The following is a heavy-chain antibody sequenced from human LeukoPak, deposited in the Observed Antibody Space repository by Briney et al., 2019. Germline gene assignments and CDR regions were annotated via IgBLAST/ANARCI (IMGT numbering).Heavy chain of an antibody. Sequence: GGSLRLSCAASGFTFSSYRVNWVRQAPGKGLEWVASIKQGGSERYYVDSVNGRFTISRDNAENSLYLQMSSLRAEDTAVYYCARGDSSAFDIWGQGTMVTVSS. CDR1: GFTFSSYR. J-gene: IGHJ3*02. V-gene: IGHV3-7*04. CDR2: IKQGGSER. CDR3: ARGDSSAFDI. D-gene: IGHD3-22*01.